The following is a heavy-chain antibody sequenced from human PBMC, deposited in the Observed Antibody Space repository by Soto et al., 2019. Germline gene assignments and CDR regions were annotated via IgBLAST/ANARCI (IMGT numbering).Heavy chain of an antibody. V-gene: IGHV3-23*04. CDR2: ISGSGGST. D-gene: IGHD3-22*01. CDR1: GFTFSSYA. Sequence: EVQLVESGGGLVQPGGSLRLSCAASGFTFSSYAMSWVRQAPGKGLEWVSAISGSGGSTYYADSVQGRVTISRDNSKNTLYLQMNSLRAENTAVYYCAKLGGDYYDSSGYYHFDYWGQGTLVTVSS. CDR3: AKLGGDYYDSSGYYHFDY. J-gene: IGHJ4*02.